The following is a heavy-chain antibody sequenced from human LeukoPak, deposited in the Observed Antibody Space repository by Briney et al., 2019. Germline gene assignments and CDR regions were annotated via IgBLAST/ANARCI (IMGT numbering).Heavy chain of an antibody. D-gene: IGHD6-19*01. CDR1: GFTFSSYW. J-gene: IGHJ6*03. CDR2: IKQDGSEK. V-gene: IGHV3-7*01. Sequence: GGSLRLSCAASGFTFSSYWMSWVRQAPGKGLEWVANIKQDGSEKYYVDSVKGRFTIPRDNAKNSLYLQMNSLRAEDTAVYYCARDLDSSGWYRDYYYYMDVWGKGTTVTVSS. CDR3: ARDLDSSGWYRDYYYYMDV.